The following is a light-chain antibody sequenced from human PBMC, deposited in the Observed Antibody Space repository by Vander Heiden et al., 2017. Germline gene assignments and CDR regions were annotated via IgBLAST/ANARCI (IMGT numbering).Light chain of an antibody. CDR1: QSISIY. CDR2: GAS. V-gene: IGKV1-39*01. CDR3: QQSYRTPYT. Sequence: DIQMTQPPSTLSASVGDKVTITSRASQSISIYLSWYQQRPGKAPELLISGASSLHSGVPSRFSGSGSGTVFTLTINSLQPDDFATYYCQQSYRTPYTFGQGSNLKIK. J-gene: IGKJ2*01.